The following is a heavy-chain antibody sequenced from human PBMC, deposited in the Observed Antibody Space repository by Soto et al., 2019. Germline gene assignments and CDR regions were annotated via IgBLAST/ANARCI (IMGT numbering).Heavy chain of an antibody. CDR2: LYYGRSA. CDR3: ALRCMAVVPEY. Sequence: QVQLQESGPGLVKPSETLSLTCAVSGDSISSYYCMWIRQPPGKGLESIGYLYYGRSANYNPSLKRRVTLSVETATNQCSLTLSAMTAADTAVYYCALRCMAVVPEYWGQGTLVTVSS. D-gene: IGHD3-22*01. CDR1: GDSISSYY. J-gene: IGHJ4*02. V-gene: IGHV4-59*01.